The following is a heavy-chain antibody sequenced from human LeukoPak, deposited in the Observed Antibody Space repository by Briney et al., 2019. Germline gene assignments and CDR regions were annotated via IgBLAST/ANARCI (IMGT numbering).Heavy chain of an antibody. Sequence: ASVKVSCKASGYTFSSYGISWVRQAPGQGLEWMGWISAYNGNTNNAQKFQGRVIITTDTSTSTAYMELRSLRSDDTAVYYCARAEYCSSTSCYSGGRLYSSSAGDYWGQGTLVTVSS. J-gene: IGHJ4*02. V-gene: IGHV1-18*01. CDR1: GYTFSSYG. CDR3: ARAEYCSSTSCYSGGRLYSSSAGDY. CDR2: ISAYNGNT. D-gene: IGHD2-2*01.